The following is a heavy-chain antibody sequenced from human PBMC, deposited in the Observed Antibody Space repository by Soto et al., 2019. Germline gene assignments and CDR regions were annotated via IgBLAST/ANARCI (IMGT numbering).Heavy chain of an antibody. CDR1: GYTFTSYA. Sequence: ASVKVSCKASGYTFTSYAMHWVRQAPGQRLEWMGWISADNGNTNYAQKFQGRVTMTTDTSTSTAYMELRSLRSDDTAVYYCARLSFGVAHLMDYWGQGTLVTVSS. V-gene: IGHV1-3*01. CDR3: ARLSFGVAHLMDY. CDR2: ISADNGNT. D-gene: IGHD3-3*01. J-gene: IGHJ4*02.